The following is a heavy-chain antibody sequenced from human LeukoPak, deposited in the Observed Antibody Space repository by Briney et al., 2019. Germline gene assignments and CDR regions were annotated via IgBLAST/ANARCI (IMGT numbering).Heavy chain of an antibody. CDR1: GFTVSSNY. J-gene: IGHJ4*02. D-gene: IGHD3-3*01. V-gene: IGHV3-66*01. CDR3: ATASRLFLQPNPIDY. Sequence: PGGSLRLSCAASGFTVSSNYMSWVRQAPGKGLEWVSVIYSGGSTYYADSVKGRFTISRDNSKNTLYLQMNSLRAEDTAVYYCATASRLFLQPNPIDYWGQGTLVTVSS. CDR2: IYSGGST.